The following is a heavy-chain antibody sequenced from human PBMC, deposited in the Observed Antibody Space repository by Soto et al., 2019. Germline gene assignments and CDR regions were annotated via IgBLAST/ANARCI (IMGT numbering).Heavy chain of an antibody. V-gene: IGHV1-69*13. J-gene: IGHJ4*02. D-gene: IGHD3-16*02. CDR2: TIPVFGTP. Sequence: GASVKVSCKSSGYIFKNYAVTWLRQAPGQGLEWMGGTIPVFGTPDYSQKFRGRVTITADESTSTVYMELRSPTSEDTAVYYCARHLYDYVWGSYRHWGQGTLVTVSS. CDR3: ARHLYDYVWGSYRH. CDR1: GYIFKNYA.